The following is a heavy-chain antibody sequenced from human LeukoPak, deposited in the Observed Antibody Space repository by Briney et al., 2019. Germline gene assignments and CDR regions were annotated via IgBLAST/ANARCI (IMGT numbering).Heavy chain of an antibody. CDR2: ISYDGSNK. J-gene: IGHJ4*02. CDR3: AKFGGRPH. CDR1: GFTFSSYG. V-gene: IGHV3-30*18. Sequence: GGSLRLSCAASGFTFSSYGMHWVRQAPGKGLEWVAVISYDGSNKYYADSVKGRFTISRDNSKNTLYLQMNSLRAEDTAVYYCAKFGGRPHWGQGTLVTVSS. D-gene: IGHD2-15*01.